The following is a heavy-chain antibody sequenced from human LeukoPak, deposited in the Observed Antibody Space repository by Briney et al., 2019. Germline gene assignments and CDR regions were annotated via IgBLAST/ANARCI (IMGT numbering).Heavy chain of an antibody. D-gene: IGHD6-13*01. Sequence: PGGSLRLSCAASGFTFSSYAMSWVRQAPGKGLEWVSSISSSSSYIYYADSVKGRFTISRDNAKNSLYLQMNSLRAEDTAVYYCARVGKVAAAHSFDYWGQGTLVTVSS. CDR1: GFTFSSYA. J-gene: IGHJ4*02. V-gene: IGHV3-21*01. CDR3: ARVGKVAAAHSFDY. CDR2: ISSSSSYI.